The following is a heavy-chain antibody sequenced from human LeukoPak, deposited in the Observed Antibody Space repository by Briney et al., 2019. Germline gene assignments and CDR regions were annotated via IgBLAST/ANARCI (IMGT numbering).Heavy chain of an antibody. V-gene: IGHV3-48*02. CDR3: ARPLGYCSGGSCRNAFDI. D-gene: IGHD2-15*01. CDR2: IGSSSSTI. CDR1: GFTFSSYS. J-gene: IGHJ3*02. Sequence: SGGSLRLSCAASGFTFSSYSMNWVRQAPGKGLEWVSYIGSSSSTIYYADSVKGRFTISRDNAKNSLYLQMNSLRDEDTAVYYCARPLGYCSGGSCRNAFDIWGQGTMVTVSS.